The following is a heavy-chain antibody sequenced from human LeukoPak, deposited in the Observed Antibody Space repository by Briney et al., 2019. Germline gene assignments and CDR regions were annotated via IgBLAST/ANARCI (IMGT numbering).Heavy chain of an antibody. J-gene: IGHJ5*02. CDR1: GYTFTGYY. Sequence: GASVKVSCKASGYTFTGYYMHWVRQAPGQGLEWMGWINPNSGGTNYAQKLQGRVTMTTDTSTSTAYMELRSLRSDDTAVYYCARREMYGITMIYHWGQGTLVTVSS. D-gene: IGHD3-22*01. CDR3: ARREMYGITMIYH. CDR2: INPNSGGT. V-gene: IGHV1-2*02.